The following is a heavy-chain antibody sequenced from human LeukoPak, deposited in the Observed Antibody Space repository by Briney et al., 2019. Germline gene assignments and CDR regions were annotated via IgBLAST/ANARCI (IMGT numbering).Heavy chain of an antibody. D-gene: IGHD3-10*01. Sequence: GESLRLSCAASGFTFSRYWMSWVRQAPGQGLEWVVTIKQDGSETYYVDSVKGRFTISRDNAKNSLHLQMNSLRAEDAAVFYCARMDYYTSGTYTYPNFDYWGQGTLVTVSS. J-gene: IGHJ4*02. CDR3: ARMDYYTSGTYTYPNFDY. CDR2: IKQDGSET. CDR1: GFTFSRYW. V-gene: IGHV3-7*03.